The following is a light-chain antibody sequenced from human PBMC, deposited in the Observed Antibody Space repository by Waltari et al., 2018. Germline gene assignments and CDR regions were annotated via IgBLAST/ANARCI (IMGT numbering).Light chain of an antibody. CDR3: QHYLRLPAT. CDR1: QSVSRA. Sequence: EIVLTQSPGTLSLSPGERATLSCRASQSVSRALAWYQQKPGQAPRLHIYGASNRATGIPDRFSGSGSGTDFSLTISSLEPEDFAVYYCQHYLRLPATFGQGTKVEIK. J-gene: IGKJ1*01. V-gene: IGKV3-20*01. CDR2: GAS.